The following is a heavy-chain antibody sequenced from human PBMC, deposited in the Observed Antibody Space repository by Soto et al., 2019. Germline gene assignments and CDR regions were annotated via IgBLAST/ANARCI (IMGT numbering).Heavy chain of an antibody. V-gene: IGHV3-23*01. CDR2: ISGSGGST. D-gene: IGHD1-26*01. CDR3: AYSLADSGSYYSLHRFDY. Sequence: GSPRLSCAASGFTFSSYAMSWVRQAPGKGLEWVSAISGSGGSTYYADSVKGRFTISRDNPKNTLYLQMNSLRAEDTAVYYCAYSLADSGSYYSLHRFDYWGQGTQVNVSS. CDR1: GFTFSSYA. J-gene: IGHJ4*02.